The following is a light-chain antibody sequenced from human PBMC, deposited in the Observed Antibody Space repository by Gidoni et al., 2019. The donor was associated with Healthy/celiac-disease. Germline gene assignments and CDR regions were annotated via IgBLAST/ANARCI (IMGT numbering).Light chain of an antibody. J-gene: IGLJ2*01. CDR3: QAWDSSTVV. Sequence: SYELTQPPSASVSPGQTASITCSGDKLGDKYACWYQQKPGQSPVLVTYQDSKRPSGIPGRFSGSNSGNTATLTISGTQAMDEADYYCQAWDSSTVVFGGGTKLTVL. CDR1: KLGDKY. CDR2: QDS. V-gene: IGLV3-1*01.